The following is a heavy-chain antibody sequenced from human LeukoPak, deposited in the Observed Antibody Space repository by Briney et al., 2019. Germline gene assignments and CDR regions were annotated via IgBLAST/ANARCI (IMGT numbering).Heavy chain of an antibody. CDR3: ARAGWGNWFDP. V-gene: IGHV3-74*01. CDR2: ISSDGSST. D-gene: IGHD3-16*01. Sequence: GGSLRLSCAASGFTFGLNFSNYVMSWVRQAPGKGLVWVSRISSDGSSTSYAGSVKGRFTISKDNAKNTLYLQMNSLRAEDTAVYYCARAGWGNWFDPWGQGTLVTVSS. CDR1: GFTFGLNFSNY. J-gene: IGHJ5*02.